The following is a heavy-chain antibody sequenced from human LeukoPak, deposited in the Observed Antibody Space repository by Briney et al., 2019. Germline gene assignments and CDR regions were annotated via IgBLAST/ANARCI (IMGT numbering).Heavy chain of an antibody. CDR1: GFTFSSYS. D-gene: IGHD1-26*01. J-gene: IGHJ4*02. CDR2: ISSSSSTI. Sequence: PGGSLRSSGAASGFTFSSYSMTWVRQAPGKGLEWVSYISSSSSTIYYADSVKGRFTISRDNAKNSLYLQMNSLRAEDTAVYYCARDSGDYSSPVDYWGQGTLVTVSS. CDR3: ARDSGDYSSPVDY. V-gene: IGHV3-48*01.